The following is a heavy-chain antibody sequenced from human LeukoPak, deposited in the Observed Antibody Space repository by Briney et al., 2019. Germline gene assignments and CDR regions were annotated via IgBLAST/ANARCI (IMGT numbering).Heavy chain of an antibody. D-gene: IGHD3-10*01. CDR1: GGTFSSYA. CDR3: ATMSEKRNMVRGVVQSDY. CDR2: IIPIFGTA. Sequence: ASVKVSCKASGGTFSSYAISWVRQAPGQGLEWMGGIIPIFGTANYAQKFQGRVTITADESTSTAHMELSSLRSEDTAVYYCATMSEKRNMVRGVVQSDYWGQGTLVTVSS. V-gene: IGHV1-69*13. J-gene: IGHJ4*02.